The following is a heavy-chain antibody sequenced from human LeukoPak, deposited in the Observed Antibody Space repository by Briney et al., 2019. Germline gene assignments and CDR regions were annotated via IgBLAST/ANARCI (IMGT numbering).Heavy chain of an antibody. CDR1: GFTFSSYA. V-gene: IGHV3-23*01. CDR3: AKDGGRFVVVPAAIPIDY. CDR2: ISGSGGST. D-gene: IGHD2-2*02. J-gene: IGHJ4*02. Sequence: GGSLRLSCAASGFTFSSYAMSWVRQSPGKGLEWVSAISGSGGSTYYADSVKGRFTISRDNSKNTLYLQMNSLRAEDTAVYYCAKDGGRFVVVPAAIPIDYWGQGTLVTVSS.